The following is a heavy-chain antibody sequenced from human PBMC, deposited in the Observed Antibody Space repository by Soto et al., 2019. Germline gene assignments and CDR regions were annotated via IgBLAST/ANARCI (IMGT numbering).Heavy chain of an antibody. V-gene: IGHV3-48*02. CDR2: ITSSSSTI. J-gene: IGHJ4*02. CDR1: GFTFTSNS. CDR3: ARGRVGTAYIDY. Sequence: EVQLVESGGGLVQPGGSLRLSCAASGFTFTSNSMNWVRQAPGKGLEWISYITSSSSTIYYADSVKGRFTISRDNAKNSVYLQMNSLRDEDTAVYYCARGRVGTAYIDYWGQGMLVIVSS. D-gene: IGHD1-26*01.